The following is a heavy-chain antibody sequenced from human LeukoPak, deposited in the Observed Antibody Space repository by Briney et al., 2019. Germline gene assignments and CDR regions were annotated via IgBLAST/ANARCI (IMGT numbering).Heavy chain of an antibody. V-gene: IGHV4-39*07. CDR1: GGSISSSSYY. J-gene: IGHJ4*02. CDR3: ARGGYSEVRGVRSPLDY. Sequence: SETLSLTCTVSGGSISSSSYYWGWIRQPPGKGLEWIGSIYYSGSTYYNPSLKSRVTISVDTSKNQFSLKLSSVTAADTAVYYCARGGYSEVRGVRSPLDYWGQGTLVTVSS. D-gene: IGHD3-10*01. CDR2: IYYSGST.